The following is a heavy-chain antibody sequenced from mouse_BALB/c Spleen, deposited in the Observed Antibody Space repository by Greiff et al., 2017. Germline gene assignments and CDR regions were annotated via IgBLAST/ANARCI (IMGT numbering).Heavy chain of an antibody. J-gene: IGHJ1*01. V-gene: IGHV2-9*02. CDR3: ARWGYGSSYGYFDV. Sequence: VKLVESGPGLVAPSQSLSITCTVSGFSLTSYGVHWVRQPPGKGLEWLGVIWAGGSTNYNSALMSRLSISKDNSKSQVFLKMNSLQTDDTAMYYCARWGYGSSYGYFDVWGAGTTVTVSS. D-gene: IGHD1-1*01. CDR1: GFSLTSYG. CDR2: IWAGGST.